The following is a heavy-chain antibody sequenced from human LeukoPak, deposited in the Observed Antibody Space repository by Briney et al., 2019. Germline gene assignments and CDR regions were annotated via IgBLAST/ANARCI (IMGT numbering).Heavy chain of an antibody. CDR3: ARERDGRFFDY. CDR1: GLTFRSFW. J-gene: IGHJ4*02. Sequence: PGGSLRLSCAVSGLTFRSFWMSWVRQPPGKGLEWVANINQDGSEKYFVDSVKGRFTISRDNSKNSLHLQMNTLRAEDTALYYCARERDGRFFDYWGQGTLVTVSS. V-gene: IGHV3-7*01. CDR2: INQDGSEK. D-gene: IGHD5-24*01.